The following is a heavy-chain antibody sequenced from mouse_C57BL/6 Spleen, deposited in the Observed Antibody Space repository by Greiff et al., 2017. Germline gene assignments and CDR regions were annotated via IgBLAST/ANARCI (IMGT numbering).Heavy chain of an antibody. D-gene: IGHD3-3*01. CDR2: IWRGGST. J-gene: IGHJ2*01. Sequence: VQLQESGPGLVQPSQSLSITCTVSGFSLTSYGVHWVRQSPGKGLEWLGVIWRGGSTDYNAAFMSRLSITKDNSKSQVFFKMNSLQADDTAIYYCAKNGDLPLYYFDYWGQGTTLTVSS. CDR1: GFSLTSYG. CDR3: AKNGDLPLYYFDY. V-gene: IGHV2-5*01.